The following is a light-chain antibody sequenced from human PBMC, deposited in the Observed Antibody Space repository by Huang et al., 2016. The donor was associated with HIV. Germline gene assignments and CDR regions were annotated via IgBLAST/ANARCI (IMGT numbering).Light chain of an antibody. J-gene: IGKJ3*01. CDR3: QQYYNTPFT. CDR2: WAS. Sequence: DIVMTQSPDSLAVSLGERAAINCKSSQSLLYRSNNKNYLAWYQQKPGQPPKLLIYWASTRESGVPYRFSGSGSGTDFTLTISSLQAADVAVYYCQQYYNTPFTFGPGTKVDIK. V-gene: IGKV4-1*01. CDR1: QSLLYRSNNKNY.